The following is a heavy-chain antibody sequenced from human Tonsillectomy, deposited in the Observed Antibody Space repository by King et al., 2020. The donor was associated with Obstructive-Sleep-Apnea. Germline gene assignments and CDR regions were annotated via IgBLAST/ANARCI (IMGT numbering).Heavy chain of an antibody. CDR2: IKSKNDGGAT. D-gene: IGHD3-10*01. CDR1: GFTFIKGW. Sequence: VQLVESGGELVKPGGSLRLSCAASGFTFIKGWMSWVRQAPGKGLEGVGRIKSKNDGGATDYSAPVKGRFTVSRDDSKNTLYLQMNRLKSADTGVYYCAAAGAPYGSGSYLPYWGQGTLVTVSS. V-gene: IGHV3-15*01. J-gene: IGHJ4*02. CDR3: AAAGAPYGSGSYLPY.